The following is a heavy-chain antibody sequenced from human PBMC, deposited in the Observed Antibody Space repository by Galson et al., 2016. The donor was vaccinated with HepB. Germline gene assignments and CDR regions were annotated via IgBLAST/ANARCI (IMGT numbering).Heavy chain of an antibody. CDR2: IYPEDSDT. CDR3: ARVGLQGPSGRKWLLLGYFDY. D-gene: IGHD3-22*01. CDR1: GDSFAGNW. J-gene: IGHJ4*01. Sequence: QSGAAVKKPGESLTISCTDSGDSFAGNWIGWVRQMPGKGLEWMGVIYPEDSDTRYSPSFQGQVTISADKSISTAYLQWSSLKASDTAMYYCARVGLQGPSGRKWLLLGYFDYWGQGTLVTVSS. V-gene: IGHV5-51*01.